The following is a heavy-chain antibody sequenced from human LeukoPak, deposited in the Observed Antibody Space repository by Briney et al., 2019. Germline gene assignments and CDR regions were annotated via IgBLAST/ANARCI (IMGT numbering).Heavy chain of an antibody. D-gene: IGHD1-26*01. CDR1: GYTFTSYG. Sequence: AASVKVSCKASGYTFTSYGISWVRQAPGQGLEWMGWISVSNGNTDYARDFQGRVTMTADTSTTTAYMELRSLRSDDTAMYYCARDQSGSRGWFDPWGQGTLVTVSS. CDR3: ARDQSGSRGWFDP. CDR2: ISVSNGNT. V-gene: IGHV1-18*01. J-gene: IGHJ5*02.